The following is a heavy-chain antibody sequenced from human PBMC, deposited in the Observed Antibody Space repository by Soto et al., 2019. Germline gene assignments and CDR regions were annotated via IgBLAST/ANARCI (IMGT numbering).Heavy chain of an antibody. CDR2: ISGSGGST. J-gene: IGHJ4*02. CDR1: GFTFSSYA. V-gene: IGHV3-23*01. CDR3: AKCEEGSYGYPYFDY. D-gene: IGHD5-18*01. Sequence: GGSLRLSCAASGFTFSSYAMSWVRQAPGKGLEWVSAISGSGGSTYYADSVKGRFTISRDNSKNTLYLQMNSLRAEDTAVYYCAKCEEGSYGYPYFDYWGQGTLVTVSS.